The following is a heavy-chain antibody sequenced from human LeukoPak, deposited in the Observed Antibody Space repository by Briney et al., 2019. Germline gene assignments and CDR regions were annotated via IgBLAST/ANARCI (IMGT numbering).Heavy chain of an antibody. V-gene: IGHV1-69*04. CDR3: ARHYDSSGHNWFDH. D-gene: IGHD3-22*01. CDR1: GGTFSSYA. J-gene: IGHJ5*02. Sequence: SVKVSCKASGGTFSSYAISWVRQAPGQGLEWMGRIIPILGIANYAQKFQGRVTITADKSTSTAYMELSSLRSEDTAVYYCARHYDSSGHNWFDHWGQGTLVTVSS. CDR2: IIPILGIA.